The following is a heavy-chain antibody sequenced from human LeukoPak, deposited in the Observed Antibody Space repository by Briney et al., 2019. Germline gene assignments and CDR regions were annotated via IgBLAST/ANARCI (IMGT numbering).Heavy chain of an antibody. CDR3: ARDRGGRGRLSGEFDY. CDR1: GYTFSNFG. CDR2: INPNSGGT. Sequence: ASVKVSCKTSGYTFSNFGINWVRQAPGQGLEWMGWINPNSGGTNYAQKFQGRVTMTRDTSISTAYMELSRLRSDDTAVYYCARDRGGRGRLSGEFDYWGQGALVTVSS. D-gene: IGHD3-16*02. J-gene: IGHJ4*02. V-gene: IGHV1-2*02.